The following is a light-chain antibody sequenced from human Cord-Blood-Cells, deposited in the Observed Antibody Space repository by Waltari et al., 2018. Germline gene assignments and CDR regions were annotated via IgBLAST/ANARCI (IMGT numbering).Light chain of an antibody. CDR1: QSISSY. CDR3: QQSYSTPCT. CDR2: AAS. J-gene: IGKJ1*01. V-gene: IGKV1-39*01. Sequence: DVQMTQSLSSLSYVGDRVTITWRASQSISSYLNWYQHKPGKAPKLLIYAASSLHSGVPSRFSGSGSGTDFTLTISSLQPEDFATYYCQQSYSTPCTFGQGTKVEIK.